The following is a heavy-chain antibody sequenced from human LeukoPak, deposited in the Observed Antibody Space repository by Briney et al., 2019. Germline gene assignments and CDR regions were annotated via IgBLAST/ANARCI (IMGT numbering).Heavy chain of an antibody. CDR3: ARLSQTPDYYSNGGYYYLGY. J-gene: IGHJ4*02. D-gene: IGHD3-22*01. V-gene: IGHV1-8*01. CDR1: RYTFTSYD. Sequence: GASVKVSCKASRYTFTSYDINWVREAAGQGLEWMGWMNPNTGRTGFAQEFQGRLTMTRDTSISTAYMELSSLRSEDTAVYYCARLSQTPDYYSNGGYYYLGYWGQGTPVTVSS. CDR2: MNPNTGRT.